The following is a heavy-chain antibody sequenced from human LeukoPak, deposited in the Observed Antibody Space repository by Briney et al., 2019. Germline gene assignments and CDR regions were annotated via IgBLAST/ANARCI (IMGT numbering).Heavy chain of an antibody. Sequence: PSETLSLTCAVYGGSFSGYYWSWIRQPPGKGLEWIGEINHSGSTNYNPSLKSRVTISVDTSKNQFSLKLSSVTAADTAVYYCARDLTSITIFGVVISGTSAFDPWGQGTLVTVSS. CDR1: GGSFSGYY. J-gene: IGHJ5*02. V-gene: IGHV4-34*01. CDR3: ARDLTSITIFGVVISGTSAFDP. D-gene: IGHD3-3*01. CDR2: INHSGST.